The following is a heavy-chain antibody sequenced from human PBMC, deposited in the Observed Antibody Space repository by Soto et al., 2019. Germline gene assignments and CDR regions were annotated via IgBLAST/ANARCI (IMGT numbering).Heavy chain of an antibody. D-gene: IGHD3-22*01. V-gene: IGHV4-59*01. CDR3: AGEGYYHDSSAPDY. Sequence: QVQLQESGPGLVKPSETLSLTCTVSGGSISSYYCSWIRQPPGKGLEWIGYIYYSGSTNYNPSLKSRVTISVDTSKNQFSLKLSSVTAADTAVYYCAGEGYYHDSSAPDYCGQGTLVTVSS. CDR1: GGSISSYY. CDR2: IYYSGST. J-gene: IGHJ4*02.